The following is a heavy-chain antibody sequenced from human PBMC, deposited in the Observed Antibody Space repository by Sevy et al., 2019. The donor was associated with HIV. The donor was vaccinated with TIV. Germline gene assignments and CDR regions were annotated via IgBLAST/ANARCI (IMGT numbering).Heavy chain of an antibody. J-gene: IGHJ5*02. D-gene: IGHD2-2*01. CDR3: ARHNCIGTNCRGNWFDP. CDR1: GGSISSSSYY. CDR2: IYYSGST. V-gene: IGHV4-39*01. Sequence: SETLSLTCTVSGGSISSSSYYWGWIRQSPGKGLEWIGSIYYSGSTYYNPSLKSRVPISVDTSKNQFSLKLSSVTAADTAVYYCARHNCIGTNCRGNWFDPWGQGTLVTVSS.